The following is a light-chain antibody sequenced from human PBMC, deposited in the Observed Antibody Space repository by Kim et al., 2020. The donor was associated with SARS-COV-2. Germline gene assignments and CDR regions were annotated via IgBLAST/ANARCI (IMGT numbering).Light chain of an antibody. CDR2: WAS. V-gene: IGKV4-1*01. J-gene: IGKJ2*01. CDR3: QQHYSTAQYT. Sequence: DIVMTQSPDSLAVSLGERATINCKSSQSVLYSSNNKNYLAWYQQKPGHPPKLLIYWASTRESGVPDRFSGSGSGTDFTLTISSLQAEDVAVYFCQQHYSTAQYTFGQGTKLEI. CDR1: QSVLYSSNNKNY.